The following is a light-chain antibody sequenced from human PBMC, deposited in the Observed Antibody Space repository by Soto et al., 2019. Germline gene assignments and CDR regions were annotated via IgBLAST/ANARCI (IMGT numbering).Light chain of an antibody. Sequence: QPVLTQPPSASGTPGQRVTISCSESSSNIGSNTVNWYQQLPGTAPKLLIYSNNQRPSGVPDRFSGSKSGTSASLAISGLQSEDEADYYCAAWDDSLNGLVVFGGGTKVTVL. CDR1: SSNIGSNT. CDR3: AAWDDSLNGLVV. CDR2: SNN. V-gene: IGLV1-44*01. J-gene: IGLJ2*01.